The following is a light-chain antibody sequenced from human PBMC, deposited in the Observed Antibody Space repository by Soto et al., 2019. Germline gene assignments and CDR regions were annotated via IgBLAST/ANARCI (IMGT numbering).Light chain of an antibody. J-gene: IGKJ4*01. V-gene: IGKV4-1*01. CDR2: WTS. CDR3: QQYYSPPLT. CDR1: QSLLYSSNNKNY. Sequence: DIVMTQSPDSLAVSLGERATINCKSSQSLLYSSNNKNYLAWYQQIPGQPPKLLIYWTSTRESGVPDRFSGSGSGTDFTLTISSLQAEDVAVYYCQQYYSPPLTLGGGTKVDIK.